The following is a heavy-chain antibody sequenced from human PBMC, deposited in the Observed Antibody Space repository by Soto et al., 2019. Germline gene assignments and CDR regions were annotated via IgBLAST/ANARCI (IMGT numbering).Heavy chain of an antibody. J-gene: IGHJ4*02. D-gene: IGHD2-8*02. V-gene: IGHV4-34*01. CDR1: GGVFRGYF. CDR2: INHSGST. CDR3: ARDKITGLFDY. Sequence: ASETLPPPFAGFGGVFRGYFWTRIRQPTGTGLEWIGEINHSGSTNYNPSLKSRVTISVDTSKNQFSLKLTSVTAADTAVYYCARDKITGLFDYWGQGTLVTVS.